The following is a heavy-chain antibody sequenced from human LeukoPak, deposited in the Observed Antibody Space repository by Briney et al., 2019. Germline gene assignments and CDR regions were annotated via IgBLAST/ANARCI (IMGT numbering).Heavy chain of an antibody. CDR3: ALSLWDRASFDY. D-gene: IGHD2/OR15-2a*01. J-gene: IGHJ4*02. V-gene: IGHV3-23*01. Sequence: PGGSLRLSCAASGFTFSTYAMNWVRQAPGKGLEWVSGISGGGSKTYYADSVKGRFTISRDNSKNTLFLQVNILRAEDTAVYYCALSLWDRASFDYWGQGTLVTVSS. CDR2: ISGGGSKT. CDR1: GFTFSTYA.